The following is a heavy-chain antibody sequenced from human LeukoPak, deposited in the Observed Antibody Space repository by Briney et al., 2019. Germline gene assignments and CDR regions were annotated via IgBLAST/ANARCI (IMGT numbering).Heavy chain of an antibody. CDR3: ARDGRHSATRSWFDP. D-gene: IGHD1-26*01. CDR1: GFTFSDYY. Sequence: PGGSLRLSCAASGFTFSDYYMSWIRQAPGKGLEWVSYISSSGDPIYYADSVKGRFTISRDNAKNSLFLQMTSLRADDTAVYYCARDGRHSATRSWFDPWGQGTLVTVSS. CDR2: ISSSGDPI. J-gene: IGHJ5*02. V-gene: IGHV3-11*01.